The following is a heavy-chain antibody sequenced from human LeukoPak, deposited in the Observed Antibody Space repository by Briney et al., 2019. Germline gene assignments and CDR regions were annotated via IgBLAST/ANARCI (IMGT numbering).Heavy chain of an antibody. CDR2: IYTSGST. CDR3: ARDQNYYGSVFFDY. V-gene: IGHV4-4*07. D-gene: IGHD3-10*01. J-gene: IGHJ4*02. CDR1: GGSFSGYY. Sequence: SETLSLTCAVYGGSFSGYYWSWIRQPAGKGLEWIGRIYTSGSTNYNPSLKSRVTISVDTSKNQFSLKLSSVTAADTAVYYCARDQNYYGSVFFDYWGQGTLVTVSS.